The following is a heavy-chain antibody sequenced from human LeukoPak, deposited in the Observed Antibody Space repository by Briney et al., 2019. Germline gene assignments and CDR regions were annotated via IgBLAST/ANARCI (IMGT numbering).Heavy chain of an antibody. D-gene: IGHD6-19*01. CDR3: AREKQWLVYGMDV. J-gene: IGHJ6*02. Sequence: SETLSLTCTVSGGSISSYYWSWNRQPAGKGLEWIGRIYTSGSTNYNPSLKSRVTMSVDTSKNQFSLKLSSVTAADTAVYYCAREKQWLVYGMDVWGQGATVTVSS. CDR1: GGSISSYY. V-gene: IGHV4-4*07. CDR2: IYTSGST.